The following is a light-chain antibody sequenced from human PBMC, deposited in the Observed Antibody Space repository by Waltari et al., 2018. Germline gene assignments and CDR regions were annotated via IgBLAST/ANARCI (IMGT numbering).Light chain of an antibody. CDR2: GAS. V-gene: IGKV3-20*01. CDR1: QSVSSSY. CDR3: QQYGSSPLT. Sequence: IVFMQTPGTPGVSLGETATLSSRASQSVSSSYLAWYQQKPGQAPRLLIYGASSRATGIPDRFSGSGSGTDFTLTISRLEPEDFAVYYCQQYGSSPLTFGPGTKVDIK. J-gene: IGKJ3*01.